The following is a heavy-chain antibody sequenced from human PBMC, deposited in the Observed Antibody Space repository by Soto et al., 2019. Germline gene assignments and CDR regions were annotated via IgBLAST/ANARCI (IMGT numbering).Heavy chain of an antibody. CDR2: IVVGSGNT. D-gene: IGHD3-9*01. Sequence: GASVKVSCKASGFTFTSSAVQWVRQARGQRLEWIGWIVVGSGNTNYAQKFQERVTITRDMSTSTAYMELSSLRSEDTAVYYCAAGVNRGHYDILTGYYHYYYGMDVWGQGTTVTVSS. CDR1: GFTFTSSA. CDR3: AAGVNRGHYDILTGYYHYYYGMDV. J-gene: IGHJ6*02. V-gene: IGHV1-58*01.